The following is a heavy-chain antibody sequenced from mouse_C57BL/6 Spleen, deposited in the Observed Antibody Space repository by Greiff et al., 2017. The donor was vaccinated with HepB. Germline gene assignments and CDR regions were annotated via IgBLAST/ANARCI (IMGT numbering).Heavy chain of an antibody. CDR1: GYAFSSSW. V-gene: IGHV1-82*01. CDR3: ARNNRYAMDY. Sequence: VKLQESGPELVKPGASVKISCKASGYAFSSSWMNWVKQRPGKGLEWIGRIYPGDGDTNYNGKFKGKATLTADKSSSTAYMQLSSLTSEDSAVYFCARNNRYAMDYWGQGTSVTVSS. CDR2: IYPGDGDT. J-gene: IGHJ4*01. D-gene: IGHD1-3*01.